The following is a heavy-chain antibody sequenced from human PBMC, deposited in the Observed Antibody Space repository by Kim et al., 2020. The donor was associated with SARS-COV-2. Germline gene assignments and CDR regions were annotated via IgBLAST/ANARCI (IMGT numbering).Heavy chain of an antibody. V-gene: IGHV1-69*13. J-gene: IGHJ4*02. CDR3: AGDRVADGEFDY. CDR1: GGTFSSYA. CDR2: IIPIFGTA. D-gene: IGHD5-12*01. Sequence: SVKVSCKASGGTFSSYAISWVRQAPGQGLEWMGGIIPIFGTANYAQKFQGRVTITADESTSTAYMELSSLRSEDTAVYYCAGDRVADGEFDYWGQGTLVTVSS.